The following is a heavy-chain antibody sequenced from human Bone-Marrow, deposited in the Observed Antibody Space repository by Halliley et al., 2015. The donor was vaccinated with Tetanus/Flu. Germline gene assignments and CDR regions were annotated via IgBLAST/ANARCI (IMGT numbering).Heavy chain of an antibody. D-gene: IGHD4-17*01. CDR3: ARGNGETTTAHYFDS. Sequence: TLSLTCTVSGGSTSRHYWSWIRQPPGKGLEWIGYIYYSGSSNYNPSLKSRVTKSLDMSKSQFSLRLASVTAADTAVYYCARGNGETTTAHYFDSWGQGTLVTVSS. CDR1: GGSTSRHY. J-gene: IGHJ4*02. CDR2: IYYSGSS. V-gene: IGHV4-59*11.